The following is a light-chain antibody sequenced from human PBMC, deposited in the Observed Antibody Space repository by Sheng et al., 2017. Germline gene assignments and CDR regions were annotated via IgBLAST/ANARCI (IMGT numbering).Light chain of an antibody. CDR2: EAS. V-gene: IGKV1-5*03. CDR1: QSISSW. Sequence: DIQMTQSPSTLSASVGDRVTITCRASQSISSWLAWYQQKPGKAPKLLIYEASTLQSGVPSRFSGSESGTEFTLTISSLQPDDFATYYCQQYQRYPAFGQGTKVEIK. CDR3: QQYQRYPA. J-gene: IGKJ1*01.